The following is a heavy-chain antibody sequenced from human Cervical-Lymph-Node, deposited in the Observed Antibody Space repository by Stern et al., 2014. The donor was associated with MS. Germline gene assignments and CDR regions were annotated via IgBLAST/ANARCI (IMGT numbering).Heavy chain of an antibody. CDR1: GGTFSSYA. D-gene: IGHD2-15*01. Sequence: QVQLVQSGAEVKKPGSSVTVSCKASGGTFSSYAVNWVRQAPGQGLEWMGGIIPTSGSAKYAQKFQGRVTVTAAESMSTVYMELSSLISEDTAVYYCASNLLGYCSGGTCYSDRWGQGTLVTVSA. J-gene: IGHJ4*02. CDR3: ASNLLGYCSGGTCYSDR. CDR2: IIPTSGSA. V-gene: IGHV1-69*01.